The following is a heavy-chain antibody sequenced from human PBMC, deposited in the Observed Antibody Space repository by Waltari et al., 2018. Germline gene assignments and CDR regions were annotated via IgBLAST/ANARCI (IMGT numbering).Heavy chain of an antibody. CDR1: GGSITSNRHY. J-gene: IGHJ3*01. Sequence: QLQLQESGPRLVKPSETLSLTCTVSGGSITSNRHYWGWIRQPPGQGLEWIGTIPYTGATYSSPSLQRRVTLSSHTSKNQLALPLGSVTPADTALYYCATYIGASLGTAAFDVWGQGTMVTVSS. D-gene: IGHD5-12*01. CDR2: IPYTGAT. V-gene: IGHV4-39*01. CDR3: ATYIGASLGTAAFDV.